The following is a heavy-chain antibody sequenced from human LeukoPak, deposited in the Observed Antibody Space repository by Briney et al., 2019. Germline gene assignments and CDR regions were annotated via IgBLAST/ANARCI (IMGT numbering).Heavy chain of an antibody. CDR1: GGSISSYY. V-gene: IGHV4-59*01. J-gene: IGHJ4*02. CDR2: IYYSGST. D-gene: IGHD1-14*01. CDR3: ARSAGYYFDY. Sequence: SETLSLTCTVSGGSISSYYWSWIRQPPGKGLEWTGYIYYSGSTNYYPSLKSRVTVSVDTSKNQFSLKLSSVTAADTAVYYCARSAGYYFDYWGQGTLVTVSS.